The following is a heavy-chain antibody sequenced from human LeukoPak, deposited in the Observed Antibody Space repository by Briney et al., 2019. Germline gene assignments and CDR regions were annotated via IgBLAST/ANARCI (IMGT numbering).Heavy chain of an antibody. CDR3: ARDISAYGDYDYFDY. CDR2: INPSSGGT. D-gene: IGHD4-17*01. V-gene: IGHV1-2*02. CDR1: GYTFTAYS. Sequence: ASVKVSCKASGYTFTAYSMYWVRQAPGQGLEWMGWINPSSGGTNYAQKFQGRVAMTRDTSISTAYMELSGLKSDDTAAYYCARDISAYGDYDYFDYWGRGTLVTVSS. J-gene: IGHJ4*02.